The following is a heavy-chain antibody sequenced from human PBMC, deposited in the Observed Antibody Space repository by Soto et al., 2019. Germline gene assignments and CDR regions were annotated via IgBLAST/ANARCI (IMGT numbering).Heavy chain of an antibody. D-gene: IGHD3-10*01. CDR3: ARSTEGSPGGVFDY. J-gene: IGHJ4*02. CDR1: GGSISSGDYY. Sequence: PSETLSLTCTVSGGSISSGDYYWSWIRQPPGKGLEWIGYIYYSGSTYYNPSLKSRVTISVDTSKNQFSLKLSSVTAADTAVYYCARSTEGSPGGVFDYWGQRTLVTVSS. CDR2: IYYSGST. V-gene: IGHV4-30-4*01.